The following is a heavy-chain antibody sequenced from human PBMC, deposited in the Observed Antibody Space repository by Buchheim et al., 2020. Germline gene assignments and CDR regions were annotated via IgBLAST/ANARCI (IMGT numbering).Heavy chain of an antibody. V-gene: IGHV3-23*01. Sequence: DVRLLQSGGGLVQPGGSLRLSCAASGFSFSTNAVSWVRQAPGRGLEWVSGIGGDGRSHYADSVQGRFTISRDSSKDTLYLQMNGLRVEDTATYYCAKDLHFWSGMDYWGQGAL. CDR3: AKDLHFWSGMDY. CDR2: IGGDGRS. D-gene: IGHD3-3*02. J-gene: IGHJ4*02. CDR1: GFSFSTNA.